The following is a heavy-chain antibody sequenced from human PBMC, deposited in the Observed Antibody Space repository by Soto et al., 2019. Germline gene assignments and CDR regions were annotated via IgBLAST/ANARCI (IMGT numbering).Heavy chain of an antibody. CDR1: GFAFTSHA. D-gene: IGHD2-21*01. V-gene: IGHV3-30*18. Sequence: QVQLVESGGGLVLPGTSLRLSCAASGFAFTSHAMQWVRQAPGKGLEWVAVISFDGNVQYYADSVKGRFTISRDTSKNTLFLQMDSLRVADTAVYYCVKDLRPRWAWPRDYFDLWGLGTLVTVSS. J-gene: IGHJ4*02. CDR3: VKDLRPRWAWPRDYFDL. CDR2: ISFDGNVQ.